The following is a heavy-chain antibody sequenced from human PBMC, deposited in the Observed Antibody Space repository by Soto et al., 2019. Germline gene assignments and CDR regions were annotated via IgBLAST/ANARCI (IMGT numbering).Heavy chain of an antibody. CDR3: AKGGGRIVPRHFDN. CDR1: GFTFSNYA. V-gene: IGHV3-23*01. Sequence: LRLSCAASGFTFSNYAMSWVRQAPGKGLEWVSGISSGGGSPYNADSVKGRFSISRDNSKNTLYLQMNSLRAEDTAVYYCAKGGGRIVPRHFDNWGQGILVTVSS. D-gene: IGHD1-26*01. CDR2: ISSGGGSP. J-gene: IGHJ4*02.